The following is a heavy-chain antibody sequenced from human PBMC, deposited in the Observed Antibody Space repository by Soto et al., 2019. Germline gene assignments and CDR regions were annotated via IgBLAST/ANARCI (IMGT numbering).Heavy chain of an antibody. J-gene: IGHJ6*02. V-gene: IGHV4-39*01. Sequence: SETLSLTCTVSGGSISSSSYYWGWIRQPPGKGLEWIGYIYYSGSPYYNPSLKSRVTISVDTSKNQFSLKLSSVTAANTAVYYCAVPAASVAGASGSYYYYGMDVWGQGTTVTVSS. CDR1: GGSISSSSYY. CDR3: AVPAASVAGASGSYYYYGMDV. D-gene: IGHD6-19*01. CDR2: IYYSGSP.